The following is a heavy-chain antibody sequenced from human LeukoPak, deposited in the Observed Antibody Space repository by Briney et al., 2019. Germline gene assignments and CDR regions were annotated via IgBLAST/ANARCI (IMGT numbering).Heavy chain of an antibody. CDR3: AKGGYCSGGSCYYYFDY. D-gene: IGHD2-15*01. CDR1: GITISRYS. CDR2: ISGSGGST. Sequence: GGSLRLSCAASGITISRYSMNWVRQAPGKGLEWVSAISGSGGSTYYADSVKGRFTISRDNSKNTLYLQMNSLRAEDTAVYYCAKGGYCSGGSCYYYFDYWGQGTLVTVSS. V-gene: IGHV3-23*01. J-gene: IGHJ4*02.